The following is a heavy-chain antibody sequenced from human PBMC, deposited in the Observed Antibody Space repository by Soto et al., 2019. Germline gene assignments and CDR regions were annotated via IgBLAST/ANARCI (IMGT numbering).Heavy chain of an antibody. Sequence: QITLKESGPTLVKPTQTLTLTCTFSGFSLSTRAVGVGWICQPPGKALEWLALIYWNDDKRYSPSLKNRLTITKDTSKNHVVVTMTNMDPVDTATYYCAHRHELGSFDIWGQGTKVTVSS. CDR3: AHRHELGSFDI. J-gene: IGHJ3*02. CDR2: IYWNDDK. CDR1: GFSLSTRAVG. D-gene: IGHD1-26*01. V-gene: IGHV2-5*01.